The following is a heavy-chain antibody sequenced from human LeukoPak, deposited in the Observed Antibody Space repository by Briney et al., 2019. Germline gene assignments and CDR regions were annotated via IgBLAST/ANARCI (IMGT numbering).Heavy chain of an antibody. CDR2: INHNSFST. CDR3: ARDSPTLPGSYFDY. Sequence: ASVSVSCTPSGDTFTDYYIHGVRQAPGQGLEWRGWINHNSFSTNYAQKFQHRVTMTRDTSISTAYMELSRLRADDTAIYYCARDSPTLPGSYFDYWGQGTLVTVSS. D-gene: IGHD1-1*01. CDR1: GDTFTDYY. J-gene: IGHJ4*02. V-gene: IGHV1-2*02.